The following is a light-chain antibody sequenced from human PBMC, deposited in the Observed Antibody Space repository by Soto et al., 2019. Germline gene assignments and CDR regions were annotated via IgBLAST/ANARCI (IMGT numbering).Light chain of an antibody. J-gene: IGKJ2*01. Sequence: DIVMTQSPLSLPVTPGEPASISCRSSQSLLYGAGYMYVDWYLQKPGQPPQLLIFLGSNRASGVPDRFSGSVSGTDFTMKISRVETEDVGVYYCMQTLQTPYTFGRGPKLEIK. CDR3: MQTLQTPYT. CDR2: LGS. V-gene: IGKV2-28*01. CDR1: QSLLYGAGYMY.